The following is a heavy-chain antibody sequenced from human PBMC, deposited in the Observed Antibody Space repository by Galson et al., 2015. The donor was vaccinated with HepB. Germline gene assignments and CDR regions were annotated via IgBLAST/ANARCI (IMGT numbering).Heavy chain of an antibody. CDR3: ARVCGGDCSDAFDI. J-gene: IGHJ3*02. CDR1: GFTFSSYA. V-gene: IGHV3-30*04. D-gene: IGHD2-21*02. Sequence: SLRLSCAASGFTFSSYAMHWVRQAPGKGLEWVAVISYDGSNKYYADSVKGRFTISRDNSKNTLYLQMNSLRAEDTAVYYCARVCGGDCSDAFDIWGQGTMVTVSS. CDR2: ISYDGSNK.